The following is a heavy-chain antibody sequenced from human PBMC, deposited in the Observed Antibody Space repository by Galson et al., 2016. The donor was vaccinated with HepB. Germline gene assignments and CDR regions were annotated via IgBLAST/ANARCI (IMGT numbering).Heavy chain of an antibody. CDR2: TYYRSKWYN. CDR1: GDSVSSNSAA. Sequence: CAISGDSVSSNSAAWNWIRQSPSRGLEWLGRTYYRSKWYNDYAVSVKSRITISPDTSKNQFSLQLSSVTPEDTAVYYCARTNSKTYGGGNLDYWGQGTLVTVSS. V-gene: IGHV6-1*01. D-gene: IGHD4-23*01. J-gene: IGHJ4*01. CDR3: ARTNSKTYGGGNLDY.